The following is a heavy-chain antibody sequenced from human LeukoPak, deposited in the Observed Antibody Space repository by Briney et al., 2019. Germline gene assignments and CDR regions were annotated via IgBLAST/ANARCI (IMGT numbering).Heavy chain of an antibody. CDR3: TRGGVTVVPAAMDY. CDR1: GFTFGDYA. CDR2: IRSKAYGGTT. V-gene: IGHV3-49*04. Sequence: GGSLRLSCTASGFTFGDYAMSWVRQAPGKGLEWVGFIRSKAYGGTTEYAASVKGRFTISRGDSKSIAYLQMNSLKTEDTAVYYCTRGGVTVVPAAMDYWGQGTLVTVSS. J-gene: IGHJ4*02. D-gene: IGHD2-2*01.